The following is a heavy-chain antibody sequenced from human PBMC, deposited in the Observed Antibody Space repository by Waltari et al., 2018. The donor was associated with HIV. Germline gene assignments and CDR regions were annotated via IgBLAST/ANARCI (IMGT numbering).Heavy chain of an antibody. D-gene: IGHD3-10*01. CDR1: GYKFTDYL. CDR2: INPIRCGR. Sequence: QEQLVQSGAAVKKPGASMKVSCKAVGYKFTDYLIPWVRQAPGQGLEWMVCINPIRCGRKFPAKFKGRLAMIRDTSTSTVYLEMTRLRSDDTATYYGARDLVARLRLLSYKYYGMDVWGQGTTVTGSS. CDR3: ARDLVARLRLLSYKYYGMDV. V-gene: IGHV1-2*02. J-gene: IGHJ6*02.